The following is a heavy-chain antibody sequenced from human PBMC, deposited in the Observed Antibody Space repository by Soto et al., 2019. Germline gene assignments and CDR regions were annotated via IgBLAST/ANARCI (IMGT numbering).Heavy chain of an antibody. J-gene: IGHJ4*02. V-gene: IGHV1-18*01. D-gene: IGHD3-9*01. Sequence: ASVKVSCKASGYTFTSYGISWVRQAPGQGLERMGWISAYNGNTNYAQELQGRVTMTTDTSTSTAYMELRSLRSDDTAVYYFARDGFAYYDILTGYQQHFDYWGQGTLVTVSS. CDR1: GYTFTSYG. CDR2: ISAYNGNT. CDR3: ARDGFAYYDILTGYQQHFDY.